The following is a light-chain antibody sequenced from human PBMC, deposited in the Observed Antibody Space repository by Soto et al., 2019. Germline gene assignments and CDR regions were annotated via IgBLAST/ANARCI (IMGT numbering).Light chain of an antibody. CDR2: SDN. CDR3: AAWDDTLNAAV. Sequence: QSVLTQPYSASGTPGQRVTISCSGSSSNIGSHTLNWYQQLPGSAPSLLIYSDNQRPSGVPDRFSGSTSGISASLAISGLQSEDEAEYYCAAWDDTLNAAVFGGGTKLTVL. CDR1: SSNIGSHT. J-gene: IGLJ2*01. V-gene: IGLV1-44*01.